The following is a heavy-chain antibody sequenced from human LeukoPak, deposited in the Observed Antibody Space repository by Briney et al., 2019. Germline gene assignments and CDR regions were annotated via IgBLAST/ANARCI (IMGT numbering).Heavy chain of an antibody. J-gene: IGHJ4*02. V-gene: IGHV1-69*13. CDR1: GGGFSSYA. D-gene: IGHD3-16*01. Sequence: ASVKVSCKASGGGFSSYAISWVRQAPGQGLEWMGGVIPIFGTANYAQKFQGRVTITADESTSTAYMELSSLRSEDTAVYYCAREEGQSLGFWGQGTLVTVSS. CDR2: VIPIFGTA. CDR3: AREEGQSLGF.